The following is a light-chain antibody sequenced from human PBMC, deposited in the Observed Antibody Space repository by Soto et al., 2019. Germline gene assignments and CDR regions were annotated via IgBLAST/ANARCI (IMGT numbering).Light chain of an antibody. J-gene: IGLJ3*02. CDR2: EVS. V-gene: IGLV2-14*01. CDR3: SSYTGTNTWV. Sequence: QSALTQPASVSGSPGQPITISCTGTSSDIGAYNYVSWYQQHPGRAPKLLIYEVSNRPSGFSDRFSGSKSGNTASLTISGLQAEDEADYYCSSYTGTNTWVFGGGTKLTVL. CDR1: SSDIGAYNY.